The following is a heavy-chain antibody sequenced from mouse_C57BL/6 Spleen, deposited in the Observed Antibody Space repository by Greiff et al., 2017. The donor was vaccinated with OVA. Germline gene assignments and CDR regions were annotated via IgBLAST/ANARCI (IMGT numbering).Heavy chain of an antibody. Sequence: VQLQQSGAELVRPGASVKLSCKASGYTFTSYGISWVKQRPGQGLEWIGEIYPRGGNTYYNEKFKGKATLTADKSSSTAYMELRSLTSEDSAVYVCARGRDYDDDGFDYWGQGTTLTVSS. J-gene: IGHJ2*01. D-gene: IGHD2-4*01. CDR1: GYTFTSYG. CDR3: ARGRDYDDDGFDY. V-gene: IGHV1-81*01. CDR2: IYPRGGNT.